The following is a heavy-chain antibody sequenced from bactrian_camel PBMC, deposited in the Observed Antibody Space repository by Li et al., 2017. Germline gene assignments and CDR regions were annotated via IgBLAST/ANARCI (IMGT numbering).Heavy chain of an antibody. CDR1: GLLAGYA. J-gene: IGHJ4*01. Sequence: QLVESGGGLVQPGGSLTLSCAARGLLAGYAMSWIRQAPGNECELASTIRRDGTITYADSVKGRFTISRDNAKNTLYLQMNSLKIEDSAMYYCATDLNPRMGSIAWGQGTQVTVS. CDR2: IRRDGTI. CDR3: ATDLNPRMGSIA. V-gene: IGHV3S67*01. D-gene: IGHD3*01.